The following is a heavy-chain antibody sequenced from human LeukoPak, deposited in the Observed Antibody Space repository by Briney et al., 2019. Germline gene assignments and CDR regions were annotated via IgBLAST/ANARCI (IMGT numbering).Heavy chain of an antibody. CDR2: IYYSGST. Sequence: SETLSLTCTVSGGSISSSSYYWGWIRQPPGKGLEWIGSIYYSGSTYYNPSLKSRVTISVDTSKNQFSLKLSSVTAADTAVYYCARLNPSYDCLSGYYNDYYYMDVWGKGTTVTVSS. D-gene: IGHD3-3*01. CDR1: GGSISSSSYY. J-gene: IGHJ6*03. V-gene: IGHV4-39*01. CDR3: ARLNPSYDCLSGYYNDYYYMDV.